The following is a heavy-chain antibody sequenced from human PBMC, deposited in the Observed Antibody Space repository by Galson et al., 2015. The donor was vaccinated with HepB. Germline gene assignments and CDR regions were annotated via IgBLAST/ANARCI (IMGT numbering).Heavy chain of an antibody. CDR2: ISYDGSNK. D-gene: IGHD5-12*01. Sequence: SLRLSCAASGFTFSSYAMHWVRQAPGKGLEWVAVISYDGSNKYYADSVKGRFTISRDNSKNTLYLQMNSLRAEDTAVYYCARDRRGLYSDYARPDYWGQGTLVTVSS. J-gene: IGHJ4*02. CDR3: ARDRRGLYSDYARPDY. V-gene: IGHV3-30-3*01. CDR1: GFTFSSYA.